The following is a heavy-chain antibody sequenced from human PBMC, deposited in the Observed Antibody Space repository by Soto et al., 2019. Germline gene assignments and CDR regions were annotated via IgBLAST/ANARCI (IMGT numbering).Heavy chain of an antibody. Sequence: PGGSLRLSCAASGFTFSSYAMHWVRQAPGKGLEWVAVISYDGSNKYYADSVKGRFTISRDNSKNTLYLQMNSLRAEDTAVYYCARGRDGYNSYFDYWGEGALVTVSS. CDR3: ARGRDGYNSYFDY. CDR2: ISYDGSNK. J-gene: IGHJ4*02. V-gene: IGHV3-30-3*01. CDR1: GFTFSSYA. D-gene: IGHD5-12*01.